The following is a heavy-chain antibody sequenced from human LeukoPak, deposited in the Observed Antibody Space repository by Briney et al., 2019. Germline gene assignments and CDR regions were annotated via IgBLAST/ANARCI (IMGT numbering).Heavy chain of an antibody. V-gene: IGHV1-69*05. D-gene: IGHD6-19*01. J-gene: IGHJ4*02. CDR1: GGTFSSYA. Sequence: SVKVSCKASGGTFSSYAISWVRQAPGPGLEWMGRIIPIFGTANYAQKFQGRVTITTDESTSTAYMELSSLRSEDTAVYYCARALGIAVAAVGYWGQGTLVTVSS. CDR2: IIPIFGTA. CDR3: ARALGIAVAAVGY.